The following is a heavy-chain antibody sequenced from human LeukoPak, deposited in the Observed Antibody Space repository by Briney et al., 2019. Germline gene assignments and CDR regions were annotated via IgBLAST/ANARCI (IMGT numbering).Heavy chain of an antibody. Sequence: PGGSLRLSCAASGFTFSSYWMHWVRQAPGKGLVWVSRINSDGSSTSYADSVKGRFTIPRDNAKNTLYLQMNSLRAEDTAVYYCAGNSSSWYSYYYYGMDVWGQGTTVTVSS. D-gene: IGHD6-13*01. CDR1: GFTFSSYW. CDR3: AGNSSSWYSYYYYGMDV. J-gene: IGHJ6*02. CDR2: INSDGSST. V-gene: IGHV3-74*01.